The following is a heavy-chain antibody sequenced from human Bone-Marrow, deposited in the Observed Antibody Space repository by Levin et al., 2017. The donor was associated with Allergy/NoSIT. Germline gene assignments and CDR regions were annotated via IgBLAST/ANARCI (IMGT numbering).Heavy chain of an antibody. CDR3: ARTPIYCTSGRCYSGYFET. V-gene: IGHV4-61*03. D-gene: IGHD2-15*01. CDR1: GGSVTTGTYY. Sequence: SCTVSGGSVTTGTYYWSWLRQPPGKGLEWIGHIFYNGITNYNPSLKSRVTISVDTSNNHFSLRLSSVTAADTAVYYCARTPIYCTSGRCYSGYFETWGQGSPVTVPS. J-gene: IGHJ4*02. CDR2: IFYNGIT.